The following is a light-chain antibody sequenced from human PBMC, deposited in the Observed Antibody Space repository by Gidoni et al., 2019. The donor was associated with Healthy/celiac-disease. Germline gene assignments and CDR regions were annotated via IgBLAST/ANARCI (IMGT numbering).Light chain of an antibody. CDR3: MQALQTPYT. CDR1: QSLLHSNGYNY. CDR2: LGS. Sequence: IVRTQSPLSLPVTPGAPASISCRSSQSLLHSNGYNYLDWYLQKPGQSPQLLIYLGSNRASGVPDRFSGSGSGTDFTLKISRVEAEDVGVYYCMQALQTPYTFGQGTKLEIK. J-gene: IGKJ2*01. V-gene: IGKV2-28*01.